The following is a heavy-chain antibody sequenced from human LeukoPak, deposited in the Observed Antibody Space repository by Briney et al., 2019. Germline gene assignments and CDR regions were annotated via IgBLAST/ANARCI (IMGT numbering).Heavy chain of an antibody. CDR1: GGTFSSYA. CDR3: ARVSFGAAAGPSFDY. D-gene: IGHD6-13*01. CDR2: IIPIFGTA. J-gene: IGHJ4*02. V-gene: IGHV1-69*05. Sequence: GASVKVSCKASGGTFSSYAISWVRQAPGQGLEWMGGIIPIFGTANYAQKFQGRVTITRDTSASTAYMVLSSLRSEDTAVYYCARVSFGAAAGPSFDYWGQGTLVTVSS.